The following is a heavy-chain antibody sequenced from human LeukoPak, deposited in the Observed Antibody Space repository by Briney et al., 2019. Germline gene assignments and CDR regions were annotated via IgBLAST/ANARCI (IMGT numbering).Heavy chain of an antibody. CDR1: GYTFTGYY. D-gene: IGHD3-3*01. Sequence: ASVKVSCTASGYTFTGYYMHWVRQAPGQGLEWMGWINPNSGGTNYAQKFQGRVTMTRDTSISTAYMELSRLRSDDTAMYYCARGWYYDFWSGYPDYYYMDVWGKGTTVTVSS. V-gene: IGHV1-2*02. CDR2: INPNSGGT. J-gene: IGHJ6*03. CDR3: ARGWYYDFWSGYPDYYYMDV.